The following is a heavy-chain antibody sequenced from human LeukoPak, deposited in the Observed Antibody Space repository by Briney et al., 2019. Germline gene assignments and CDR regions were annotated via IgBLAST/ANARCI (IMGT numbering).Heavy chain of an antibody. V-gene: IGHV3-64D*09. CDR3: ARGSSSLEY. D-gene: IGHD6-13*01. Sequence: PGGSLTLFCSASGFTFSSYDMHWVRQAPGKGLEYVSAINSNGGSTDCADSVKGRFTISRDNSKNTLYLQMSSLTTEDTAVYYCARGSSSLEYWGQGTLVTVSS. CDR2: INSNGGST. CDR1: GFTFSSYD. J-gene: IGHJ4*02.